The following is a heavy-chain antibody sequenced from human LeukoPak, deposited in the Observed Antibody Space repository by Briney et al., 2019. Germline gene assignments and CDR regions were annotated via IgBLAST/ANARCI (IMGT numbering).Heavy chain of an antibody. J-gene: IGHJ6*03. D-gene: IGHD3-22*01. CDR2: IYYSGST. CDR1: GGSISSYY. CDR3: ARDFHYYDSSGYGYYYYYMDV. Sequence: SETLSLTCTVSGGSISSYYWSWIRQPPGKGLEWIGYIYYSGSTNYNPSLKSRVTISVDTSKNQFSLKLSSVTAADTAVYYCARDFHYYDSSGYGYYYYYMDVWGKGTTVTISS. V-gene: IGHV4-59*01.